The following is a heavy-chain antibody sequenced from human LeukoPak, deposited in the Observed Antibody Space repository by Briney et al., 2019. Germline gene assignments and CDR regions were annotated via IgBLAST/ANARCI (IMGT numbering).Heavy chain of an antibody. CDR1: DASVTTYS. CDR3: ARDHYGSGSYKAYFDY. Sequence: SEKLSLTCTVSDASVTTYSWSWLRQPAGKGLEWIGRVYSSGATKYNPSLKSRVTISADTSKNQFSLKLPSVTAADTAVYYCARDHYGSGSYKAYFDYWGHGIQVTLSS. V-gene: IGHV4-4*07. J-gene: IGHJ4*01. CDR2: VYSSGAT. D-gene: IGHD3-10*01.